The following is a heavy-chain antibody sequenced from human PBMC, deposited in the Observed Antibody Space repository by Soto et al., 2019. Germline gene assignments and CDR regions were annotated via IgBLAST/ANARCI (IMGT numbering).Heavy chain of an antibody. CDR3: AKEGDYYDSSGYYYEPFDY. J-gene: IGHJ4*02. Sequence: EVQLLESGGGLVQPGGSLRLSCAASGFTFSSYAMSWVRQAPGKGLEWVSAISGSGGSTYYADSVKGRFTISRDNSKSTLYLQMNSLRAEDTAVYYCAKEGDYYDSSGYYYEPFDYWGQGTLVTVSS. D-gene: IGHD3-22*01. V-gene: IGHV3-23*01. CDR2: ISGSGGST. CDR1: GFTFSSYA.